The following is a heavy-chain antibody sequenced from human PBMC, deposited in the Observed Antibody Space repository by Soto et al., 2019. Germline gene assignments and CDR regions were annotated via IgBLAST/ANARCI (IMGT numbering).Heavy chain of an antibody. CDR2: IYYSGST. D-gene: IGHD3-10*01. CDR3: ATFGVIGEPFQN. CDR1: GGSVTSGDYY. Sequence: SETLSLTCTVSGGSVTSGDYYWSWIRQPPGKGLEWIGYIYYSGSTYYNPSLKSRVSISVDTSNSQFSLKLSSVTAADTAVYYCATFGVIGEPFQNWGQGTVVTVSS. J-gene: IGHJ4*02. V-gene: IGHV4-30-4*01.